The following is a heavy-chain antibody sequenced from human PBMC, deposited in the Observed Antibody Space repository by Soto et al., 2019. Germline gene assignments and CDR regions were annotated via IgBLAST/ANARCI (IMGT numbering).Heavy chain of an antibody. D-gene: IGHD5-18*01. CDR1: GGSISSGGYY. J-gene: IGHJ4*02. CDR2: IYYSGST. Sequence: QVQLQESGPGLVKPSQTLSLTCTVSGGSISSGGYYWNWIRQHPGKGLEWIGCIYYSGSTYYNPSLTSRVTISLDTSKNQFSLKLSSVTAADTAVYYCARRGYSYAADFDYWGQGTLVTVSS. CDR3: ARRGYSYAADFDY. V-gene: IGHV4-31*03.